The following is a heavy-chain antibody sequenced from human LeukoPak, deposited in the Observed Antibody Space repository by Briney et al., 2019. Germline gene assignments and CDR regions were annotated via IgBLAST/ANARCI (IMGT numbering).Heavy chain of an antibody. V-gene: IGHV3-9*01. J-gene: IGHJ4*02. D-gene: IGHD2/OR15-2a*01. Sequence: GRSLRLSCAASGFTFDDYAMHWVRQAPGKGLEWVSGISWNSGSIGYADSVKGRFTVSRDNAKNSLYLQMNSLRAEDTALYYCAKDIRGQRAPFLIDYWGQGTLVTVSS. CDR2: ISWNSGSI. CDR3: AKDIRGQRAPFLIDY. CDR1: GFTFDDYA.